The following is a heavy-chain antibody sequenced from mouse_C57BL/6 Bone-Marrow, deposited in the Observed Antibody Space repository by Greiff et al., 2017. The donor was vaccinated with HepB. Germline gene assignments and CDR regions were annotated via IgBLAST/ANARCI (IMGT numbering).Heavy chain of an antibody. D-gene: IGHD1-1*01. CDR2: IYPGDGDT. CDR1: GYAFSSSW. Sequence: QVQLKESGPELVKPGASVKISCKASGYAFSSSWMNWVKQRPGKGLEWIGRIYPGDGDTNYNGKVKGKATLTADKSSSAAYMQLRSLTSEDSAVYFCARCPDYYGSSPYWYFDVWGTGTTVTVSS. V-gene: IGHV1-82*01. CDR3: ARCPDYYGSSPYWYFDV. J-gene: IGHJ1*03.